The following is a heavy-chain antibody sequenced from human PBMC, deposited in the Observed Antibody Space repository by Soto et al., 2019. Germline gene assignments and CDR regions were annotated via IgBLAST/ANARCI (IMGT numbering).Heavy chain of an antibody. Sequence: QVQLVESGGGVVQPGRSLRLSCAASGFTFSRNAIHWVRQAPGKGLEWVAFISDDGTRTYYADSVKGRFTISRDNSKITVYLQMNSLRDEDSSVYYCAKDRIDTWTFDYWGQGTLITVSS. J-gene: IGHJ4*02. CDR1: GFTFSRNA. CDR3: AKDRIDTWTFDY. CDR2: ISDDGTRT. V-gene: IGHV3-30*18. D-gene: IGHD1-1*01.